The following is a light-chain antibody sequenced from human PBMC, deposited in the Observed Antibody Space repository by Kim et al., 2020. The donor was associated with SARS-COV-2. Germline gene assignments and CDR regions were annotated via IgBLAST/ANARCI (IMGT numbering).Light chain of an antibody. CDR3: QVWDSSSDHRV. CDR2: YDS. CDR1: NIGSKS. Sequence: APGKTARITCGGSNIGSKSVYWDQQKPGQAPGLVIYYDSDRPSGIPERFAGSNSGNTATLTISSVEGGEEADYYCQVWDSSSDHRVFGGGTQLTVL. V-gene: IGLV3-21*04. J-gene: IGLJ3*02.